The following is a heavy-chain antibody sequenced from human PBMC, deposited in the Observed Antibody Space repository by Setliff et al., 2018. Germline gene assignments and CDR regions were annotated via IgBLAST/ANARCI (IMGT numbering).Heavy chain of an antibody. V-gene: IGHV1-2*06. J-gene: IGHJ4*02. CDR2: INPNSGAT. CDR3: ARGLLWFGEPQLDY. Sequence: ASVKVSCKTSGYPFTDYYIHWVRQAPEQGLEWMGRINPNSGATNFAQKFQGRVTMTRDTSISTAYMDLSSLKSDDTAMYYCARGLLWFGEPQLDYWGQGTLVTVSS. CDR1: GYPFTDYY. D-gene: IGHD3-10*01.